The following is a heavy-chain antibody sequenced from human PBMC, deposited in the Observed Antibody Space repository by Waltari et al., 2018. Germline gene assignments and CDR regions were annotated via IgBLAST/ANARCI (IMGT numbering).Heavy chain of an antibody. D-gene: IGHD3-3*01. CDR2: INPKRGDT. Sequence: QVQLVQSGAEVKESGASVKVSCTASGYTFTDFFIHWVRQAPGQGLEWMGRINPKRGDTRYTQRFQGRVTMTGDTSMTTAYMELTGLRSDDTAIYYCARSGGGTTTFGVAEWGQGSLVTVSS. CDR3: ARSGGGTTTFGVAE. J-gene: IGHJ4*02. CDR1: GYTFTDFF. V-gene: IGHV1-2*06.